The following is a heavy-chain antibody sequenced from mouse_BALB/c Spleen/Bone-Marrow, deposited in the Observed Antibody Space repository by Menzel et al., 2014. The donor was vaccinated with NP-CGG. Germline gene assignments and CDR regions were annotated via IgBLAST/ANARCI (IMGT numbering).Heavy chain of an antibody. CDR1: GYSITSGYY. CDR3: ARRGYGNLDY. Sequence: EVQVVESGPGLVKPSQSLSLTCSVTGYSITSGYYWNWIRQFPGNKLEWMGYITYDGSNNYNPSLKSRISITRDTSKNQFFLKLNSVTTEDTATYYCARRGYGNLDYWGQGTTLTVSS. D-gene: IGHD2-10*02. J-gene: IGHJ2*01. V-gene: IGHV3-6*02. CDR2: ITYDGSN.